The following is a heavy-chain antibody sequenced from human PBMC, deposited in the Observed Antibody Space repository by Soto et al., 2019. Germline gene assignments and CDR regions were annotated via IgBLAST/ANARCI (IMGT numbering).Heavy chain of an antibody. CDR3: ARSQGSSTSLEIYDYYYYGMDV. CDR2: IIPNPGTA. D-gene: IGHD2-2*01. CDR1: GGTFSSYA. V-gene: IGHV1-69*01. Sequence: QVQLVQSGAEVKKPGSSVKVSCKASGGTFSSYAISWVRQAPGQGLEWMGGIIPNPGTANYAQKFQGRVTITADESTSTAYMELSSLRSEDTAVYYCARSQGSSTSLEIYDYYYYGMDVWGQGTTVTVSS. J-gene: IGHJ6*02.